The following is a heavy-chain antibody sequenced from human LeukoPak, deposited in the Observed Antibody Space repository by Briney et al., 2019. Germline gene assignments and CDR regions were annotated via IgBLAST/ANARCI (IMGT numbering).Heavy chain of an antibody. D-gene: IGHD5-12*01. CDR1: GGTFSSYA. V-gene: IGHV1-69*04. J-gene: IGHJ4*02. CDR2: IIPILGIA. Sequence: GASVKVSCKASGGTFSSYAISWVRQAPGQGIEWMGRIIPILGIANYAQKFQGRVTITADKSTSTAYMELSSLRSEDTAVYYCASTPTVATILFDYWGQGTLVTVSS. CDR3: ASTPTVATILFDY.